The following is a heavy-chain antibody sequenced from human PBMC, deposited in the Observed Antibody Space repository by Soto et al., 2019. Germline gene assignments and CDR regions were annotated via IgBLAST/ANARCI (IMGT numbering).Heavy chain of an antibody. CDR3: ARAREYYYDSTRYFDY. CDR1: GGSISSYY. CDR2: LYYSGGT. D-gene: IGHD3-22*01. J-gene: IGHJ4*02. Sequence: QVQLQESGPGLVKPSETLSLTCTVSGGSISSYYWSWIRQPPGKGLEWIGYLYYSGGTNYNPSLQSRVTISVDTSKNQFSLKLSSVTAADTAVYYCARAREYYYDSTRYFDYWCQGTLVTVSS. V-gene: IGHV4-59*01.